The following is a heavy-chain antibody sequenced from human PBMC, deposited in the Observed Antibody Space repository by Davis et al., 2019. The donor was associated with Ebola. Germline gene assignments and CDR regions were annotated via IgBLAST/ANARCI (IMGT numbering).Heavy chain of an antibody. CDR1: GNPFGGYY. V-gene: IGHV3-30*02. Sequence: SCKTSGNPFGGYYLHWVRQAPGKGLEWVSFIWSDGSNKYYADSVKGRFTTSRDTARNTLYLQMNSLRAEDTAMYLCAKDDPYSNFGHWGQGILVTVSS. CDR2: IWSDGSNK. D-gene: IGHD4-11*01. CDR3: AKDDPYSNFGH. J-gene: IGHJ4*02.